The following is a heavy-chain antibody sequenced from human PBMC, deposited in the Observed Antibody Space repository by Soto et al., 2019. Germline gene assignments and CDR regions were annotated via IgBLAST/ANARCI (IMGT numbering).Heavy chain of an antibody. Sequence: QVQLVQSGGGVVQPGRSLRLSCAASGFNFNTYFMHWVRQAPGKGLEWVAMIFPNGRDKEYADSVKGRFTISRDNSNHRMYLQMDSLRPEDTAVYYCARDDEHGSNCVLAYWGQGARVTVSS. CDR1: GFNFNTYF. CDR3: ARDDEHGSNCVLAY. J-gene: IGHJ4*02. D-gene: IGHD1-26*01. CDR2: IFPNGRDK. V-gene: IGHV3-30*13.